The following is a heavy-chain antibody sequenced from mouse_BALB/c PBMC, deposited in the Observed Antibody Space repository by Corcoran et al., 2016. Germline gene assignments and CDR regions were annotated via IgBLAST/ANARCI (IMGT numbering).Heavy chain of an antibody. CDR3: ASSGSTMITTVFDY. J-gene: IGHJ2*01. V-gene: IGHV14-1*02. CDR1: GFNIKDYY. CDR2: IDPENGNT. Sequence: EVQLQQSGAELVRPEALVKLSCKASGFNIKDYYMHWVKQRPEQGLEWIGWIDPENGNTIYDPKFQGKASITADTSSNTAYLQLSSLTSEDTAVYYCASSGSTMITTVFDYWGQGTTLTVSS. D-gene: IGHD2-4*01.